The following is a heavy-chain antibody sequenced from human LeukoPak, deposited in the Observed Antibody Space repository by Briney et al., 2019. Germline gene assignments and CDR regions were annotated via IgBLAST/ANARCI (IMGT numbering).Heavy chain of an antibody. Sequence: PGGSLRLSCAASGFAFSDFYMSWVRQSPGKGLEWISFITSSSDTQYYSDSVKGRFTISRDNAKNLLFLQMDNLRADDTAIYYCARPSQVGHDEGGYLDYWGQGTLVTVSP. J-gene: IGHJ4*02. CDR2: ITSSSDTQ. V-gene: IGHV3-11*01. D-gene: IGHD1-26*01. CDR3: ARPSQVGHDEGGYLDY. CDR1: GFAFSDFY.